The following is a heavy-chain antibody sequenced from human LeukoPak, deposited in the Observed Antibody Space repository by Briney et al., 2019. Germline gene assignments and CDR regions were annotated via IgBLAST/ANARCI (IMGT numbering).Heavy chain of an antibody. J-gene: IGHJ4*02. CDR1: GFSFSDYG. Sequence: GGSLRLSCVASGFSFSDYGMHWVRQAPGKGLEWVSSISSSSFIYYADSVKGRFTISRDNAKNSLSLQMNSLRAEDTAVYYCAKDLETKYGSGSYCFDSWGQGTLVTVSS. D-gene: IGHD3-10*01. CDR3: AKDLETKYGSGSYCFDS. V-gene: IGHV3-69-1*01. CDR2: ISSSSFI.